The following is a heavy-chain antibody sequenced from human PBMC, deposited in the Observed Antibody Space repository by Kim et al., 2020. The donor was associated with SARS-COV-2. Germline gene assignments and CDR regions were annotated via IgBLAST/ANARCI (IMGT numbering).Heavy chain of an antibody. Sequence: GGSLRLSCAASGFSFSSYAMSWVRQAPGKGLDWLSGISDSGAYTYYADSVKGRFTISRDNSKNTLYLQMHSLRAEDTAVYYCAKAFPMYSSGWYGFDYWGQGTLMTVSS. CDR3: AKAFPMYSSGWYGFDY. CDR2: ISDSGAYT. J-gene: IGHJ4*02. D-gene: IGHD6-19*01. CDR1: GFSFSSYA. V-gene: IGHV3-23*01.